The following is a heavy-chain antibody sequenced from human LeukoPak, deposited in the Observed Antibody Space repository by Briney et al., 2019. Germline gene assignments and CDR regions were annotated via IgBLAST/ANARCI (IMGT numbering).Heavy chain of an antibody. Sequence: SETLSLTCTVSGGSITRSYWSWIRQPPGKGLEWIGYLFYSGNTNYNPSLKSRVTISVDTSKNQFSLNLTSVTAADTAVYYCARGGVVTGKIRNDAFDIWGQGTMVTVSS. CDR2: LFYSGNT. CDR3: ARGGVVTGKIRNDAFDI. V-gene: IGHV4-59*08. CDR1: GGSITRSY. J-gene: IGHJ3*02. D-gene: IGHD2-21*02.